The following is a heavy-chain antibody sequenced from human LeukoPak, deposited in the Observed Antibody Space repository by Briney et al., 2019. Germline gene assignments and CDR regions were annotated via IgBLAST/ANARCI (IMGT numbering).Heavy chain of an antibody. CDR1: GFTFSSYW. CDR2: IKQDGSEK. J-gene: IGHJ4*02. Sequence: GGSLRLSCAASGFTFSSYWMSWVRQAPGKGLEWVANIKQDGSEKYYVDSVKGRFTISRDNAKNSLYLQMNSLRAEDTAVYYCARAPKGNSGYDPGWGQGTLVTVSS. V-gene: IGHV3-7*01. D-gene: IGHD5-12*01. CDR3: ARAPKGNSGYDPG.